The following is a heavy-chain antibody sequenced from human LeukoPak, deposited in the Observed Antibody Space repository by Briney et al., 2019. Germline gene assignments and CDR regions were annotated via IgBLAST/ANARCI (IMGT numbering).Heavy chain of an antibody. J-gene: IGHJ4*02. Sequence: PGGSLRLSCAASAFTFSSHWMYWVRQAPGKGLVWVARLSGDGGTTRHADSVKGRFTISRDNAKNTLYLQMNSLGVEDTALYYCARGIASSRSVAIDLWGQGTLVAVSS. CDR2: LSGDGGTT. D-gene: IGHD6-13*01. V-gene: IGHV3-74*01. CDR3: ARGIASSRSVAIDL. CDR1: AFTFSSHW.